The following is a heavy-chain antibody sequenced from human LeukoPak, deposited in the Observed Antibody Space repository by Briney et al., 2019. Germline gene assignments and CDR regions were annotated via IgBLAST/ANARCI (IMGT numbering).Heavy chain of an antibody. CDR2: IYYSGST. CDR3: ARVKGVVTAILDY. Sequence: SETLSLTCTVSGYSISSGYYWGWIRQPPGKGLEWIGYIYYSGSTNYNPSLKSRVTFSVDTSKNQFSLKLISVTAADTAVYYCARVKGVVTAILDYWGQGTLVTVSS. CDR1: GYSISSGYY. V-gene: IGHV4-38-2*02. J-gene: IGHJ4*02. D-gene: IGHD2-21*02.